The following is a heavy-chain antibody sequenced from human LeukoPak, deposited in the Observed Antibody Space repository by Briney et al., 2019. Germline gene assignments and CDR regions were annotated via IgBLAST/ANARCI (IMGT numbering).Heavy chain of an antibody. CDR3: AKSPYYDASGYNREYYFDC. D-gene: IGHD3-22*01. V-gene: IGHV3-23*01. Sequence: GGSLRLSCAASEFTFSSYSMSWVRQALGKGLEWVSSITGGGGSTYFADSVKDRFTISRDNSRNTLYLQLNSLRAEDTAVYYCAKSPYYDASGYNREYYFDCWGQEPWSPSPQ. CDR1: EFTFSSYS. J-gene: IGHJ4*01. CDR2: ITGGGGST.